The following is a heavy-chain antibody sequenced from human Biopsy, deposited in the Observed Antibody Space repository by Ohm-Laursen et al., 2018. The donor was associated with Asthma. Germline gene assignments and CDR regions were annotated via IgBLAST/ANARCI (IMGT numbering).Heavy chain of an antibody. J-gene: IGHJ3*01. CDR1: GYTFIGCH. Sequence: ASVKVSCKASGYTFIGCHIHWMRQAPGQRLEWMGWVNTGNGDTKYSQKFQGRVTITRDTSASTAYMELRSLRSEDTATYYCARTYYDFLTGQVKDVFGAWGQGTMVTVSS. D-gene: IGHD3-9*01. CDR2: VNTGNGDT. V-gene: IGHV1-3*04. CDR3: ARTYYDFLTGQVKDVFGA.